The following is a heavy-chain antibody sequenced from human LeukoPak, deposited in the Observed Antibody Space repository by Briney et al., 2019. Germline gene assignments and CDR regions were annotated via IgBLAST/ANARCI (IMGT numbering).Heavy chain of an antibody. D-gene: IGHD3-22*01. V-gene: IGHV1-18*01. J-gene: IGHJ4*02. CDR2: ISAYNGNT. CDR3: ARGHYYDSSGYYYIPLDY. Sequence: ASVKVSCKASGYTFTSYGISWVRQAPGQGLELMGWISAYNGNTNYAQKLQGRVTMTTDTSTSTAYMELRSLRSDDTAVYYCARGHYYDSSGYYYIPLDYWGQGTLVTVSS. CDR1: GYTFTSYG.